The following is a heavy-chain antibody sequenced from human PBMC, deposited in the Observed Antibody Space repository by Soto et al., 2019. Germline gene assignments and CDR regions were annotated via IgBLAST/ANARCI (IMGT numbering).Heavy chain of an antibody. CDR3: ARGHEYFQH. J-gene: IGHJ1*01. V-gene: IGHV4-4*02. CDR2: IYHSGST. CDR1: GGSISNNTW. Sequence: SETLSLTCAVSGGSISNNTWWSWVRQPPGKGLEWIGEIYHSGSTNYNPSLKSRVSISVDSSKNQVSPSLGSVTAADTAVYYCARGHEYFQHWGQGTLVTVSS.